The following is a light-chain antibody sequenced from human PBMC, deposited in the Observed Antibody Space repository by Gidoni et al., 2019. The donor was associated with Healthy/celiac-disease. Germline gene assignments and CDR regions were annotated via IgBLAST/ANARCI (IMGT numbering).Light chain of an antibody. J-gene: IGKJ2*01. V-gene: IGKV3-11*01. CDR3: QQPYT. Sequence: QAPRLLIYDASNRATGIPARFSGSGSGTDFTLTISSLEPEDFAVYYCQQPYTFXQXTKLEIK. CDR2: DAS.